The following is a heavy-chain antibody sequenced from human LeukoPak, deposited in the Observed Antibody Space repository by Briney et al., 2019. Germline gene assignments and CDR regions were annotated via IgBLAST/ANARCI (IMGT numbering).Heavy chain of an antibody. CDR3: TTDHYRTGTTFNFYY. D-gene: IGHD1-1*01. Sequence: GGSLRLSCAASGFTFSNAWMSWVRQAPGKGLEWVGRIKSKTDGGTSDYAAPVKGRFTISRDDSKNTLYLQMNSLKTEDTAVYYCTTDHYRTGTTFNFYYWGQGTLVTVSS. CDR1: GFTFSNAW. V-gene: IGHV3-15*01. J-gene: IGHJ4*02. CDR2: IKSKTDGGTS.